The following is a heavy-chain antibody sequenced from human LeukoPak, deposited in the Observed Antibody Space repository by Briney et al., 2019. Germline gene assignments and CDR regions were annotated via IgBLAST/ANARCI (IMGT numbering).Heavy chain of an antibody. V-gene: IGHV1-2*02. Sequence: ASVKVSCKSSGYTFVGYYIHWVRQAPGQGLEWMGWINPNSGDTNYAQKFQVRVTMTRDTSITTAYMELSRLRSDDTAVYYCARNGYDAFDIWGQGTMVTVSS. D-gene: IGHD5-24*01. CDR3: ARNGYDAFDI. CDR2: INPNSGDT. CDR1: GYTFVGYY. J-gene: IGHJ3*02.